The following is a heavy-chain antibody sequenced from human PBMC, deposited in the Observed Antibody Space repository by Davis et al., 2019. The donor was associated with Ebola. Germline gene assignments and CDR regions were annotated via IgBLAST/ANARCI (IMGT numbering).Heavy chain of an antibody. J-gene: IGHJ5*02. Sequence: AASVKVSCKASGGTFSSYAISWVRQASGQGLEWMGGIIPIFGTANYAQKFQGRVTITADKSTSTAYMELSSLRSEDTAVYYCARTCSGGSCPSYWFDPWGQGTLVTVSS. V-gene: IGHV1-69*06. CDR1: GGTFSSYA. CDR2: IIPIFGTA. D-gene: IGHD2-15*01. CDR3: ARTCSGGSCPSYWFDP.